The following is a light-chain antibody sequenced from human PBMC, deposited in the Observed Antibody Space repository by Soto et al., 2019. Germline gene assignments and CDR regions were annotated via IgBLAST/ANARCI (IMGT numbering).Light chain of an antibody. CDR3: QQSYSTPLT. V-gene: IGKV1-39*01. CDR2: AAS. J-gene: IGKJ3*01. Sequence: DIQMTQSPSSLSASVGDRVTITCRASQNINRYLNWYQQKPGKAPKLLIYAASSLQSGVPSRFSGSGSGTDFTLTISSLQPEDFATYYCQQSYSTPLTFGPGTKVEIK. CDR1: QNINRY.